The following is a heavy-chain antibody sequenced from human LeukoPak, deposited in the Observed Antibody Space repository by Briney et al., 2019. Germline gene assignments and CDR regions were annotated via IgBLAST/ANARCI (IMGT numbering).Heavy chain of an antibody. CDR3: ARERRITMIVVVIHDAFDI. Sequence: GGSLRLSCAASGFTFSSYAMHWVRQAPGKGLEWVAVISYDGSNKYYADSVKGRFTISRDNSKNTLYLQMNSLRAEDTAVYYCARERRITMIVVVIHDAFDIWGQGTMVTVSS. CDR2: ISYDGSNK. D-gene: IGHD3-22*01. CDR1: GFTFSSYA. J-gene: IGHJ3*02. V-gene: IGHV3-30-3*01.